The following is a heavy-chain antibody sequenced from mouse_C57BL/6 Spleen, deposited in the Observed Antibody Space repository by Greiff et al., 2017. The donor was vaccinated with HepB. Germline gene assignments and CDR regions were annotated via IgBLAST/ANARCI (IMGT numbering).Heavy chain of an antibody. V-gene: IGHV1-85*01. CDR1: GYTFTSYD. J-gene: IGHJ2*01. Sequence: VQLQESGPELVKPGASVKLSCKASGYTFTSYDINWVKQRPGQGLEWIGWIYPRDGSTKYNEKFKGKATLTVDTSSSTAYMELHSLTSEDSAVYFCARSTTVVAGGYFDYWGQGTTLTVSS. D-gene: IGHD1-1*01. CDR3: ARSTTVVAGGYFDY. CDR2: IYPRDGST.